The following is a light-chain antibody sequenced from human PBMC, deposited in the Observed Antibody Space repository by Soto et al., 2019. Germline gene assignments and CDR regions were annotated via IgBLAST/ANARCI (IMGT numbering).Light chain of an antibody. CDR2: EVS. CDR3: TSYTAYSTYV. Sequence: QSVLTQPASVSGSPGQSITISCSGTSSDVGGYNHVSWYQQHPGKAPKLVIYEVSNRPSGVSNRFSGSKSGNTASLTISGLQAEDDGDYYCTSYTAYSTYVFGPGTKVT. CDR1: SSDVGGYNH. J-gene: IGLJ1*01. V-gene: IGLV2-14*01.